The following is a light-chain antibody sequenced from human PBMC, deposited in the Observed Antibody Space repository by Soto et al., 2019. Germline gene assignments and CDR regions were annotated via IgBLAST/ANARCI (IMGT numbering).Light chain of an antibody. Sequence: EMVMTQSPATLSVSPGERVTLSCRASESVHRNLAWYQQKPGQGPSLLIYYASTRAISVPDRFTGSGSGTEFTLTISSLQADDSGLYHCQHCIIWPPTFGPGTKVEIK. V-gene: IGKV3-15*01. J-gene: IGKJ3*01. CDR2: YAS. CDR3: QHCIIWPPT. CDR1: ESVHRN.